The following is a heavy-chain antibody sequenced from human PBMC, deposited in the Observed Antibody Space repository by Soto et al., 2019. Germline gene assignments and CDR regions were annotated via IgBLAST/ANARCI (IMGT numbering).Heavy chain of an antibody. D-gene: IGHD2-8*01. V-gene: IGHV1-2*02. CDR2: IYPDSGGT. CDR1: GYTFSGFY. J-gene: IGHJ4*02. Sequence: QVQLVQSGAEVKKPGSSVKVSCRTSGYTFSGFYIHWVRQAPGQGLESMGWIYPDSGGTDYAQKFQGRVNMTRDTSISTAYMELRRLSADDTAVYYCRVTGVSEVDYWGQGTLVTVSS. CDR3: RVTGVSEVDY.